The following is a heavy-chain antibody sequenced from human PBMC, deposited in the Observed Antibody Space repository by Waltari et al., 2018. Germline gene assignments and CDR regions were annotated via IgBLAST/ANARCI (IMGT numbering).Heavy chain of an antibody. V-gene: IGHV4-39*01. CDR3: ASYYYDSSGYYTFDY. J-gene: IGHJ4*02. CDR1: GGSISSSSYY. Sequence: QLQLQESGPGLVKPSETLSLTCTVPGGSISSSSYYWGWIRQPPGKGLEWIGSIYYSGSTYYNPSLKSRVTISVDTSKNQFSLKLSSVTAADTAVYYCASYYYDSSGYYTFDYWGQGTLVTVSS. D-gene: IGHD3-22*01. CDR2: IYYSGST.